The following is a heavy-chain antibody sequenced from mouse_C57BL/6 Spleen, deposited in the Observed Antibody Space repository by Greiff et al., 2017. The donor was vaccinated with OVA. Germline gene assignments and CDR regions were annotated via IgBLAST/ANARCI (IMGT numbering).Heavy chain of an antibody. CDR2: FHPYNDDT. V-gene: IGHV1-47*01. CDR1: GYTFTTYP. CDR3: ARPNDYDDGWFAY. D-gene: IGHD2-4*01. J-gene: IGHJ3*01. Sequence: VQLQESGAELVKPGASVKMSCKASGYTFTTYPIEWMKQNHGKSLEWIGNFHPYNDDTKYNEKFKGRATLTVEKSSSTVYLELSRLTSDDSAVYYCARPNDYDDGWFAYWGQGTLVTVSA.